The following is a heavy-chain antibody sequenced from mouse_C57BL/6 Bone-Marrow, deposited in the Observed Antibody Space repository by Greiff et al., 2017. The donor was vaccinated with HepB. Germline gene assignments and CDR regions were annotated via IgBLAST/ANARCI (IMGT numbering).Heavy chain of an antibody. D-gene: IGHD1-1*01. J-gene: IGHJ2*01. V-gene: IGHV1-54*02. Sequence: QVQLQQSGAELVRPGTSVKVSCKASGYAFTNYLIEWVKQRPGQGLEWIGVINPGSGGTNYNEKFKGKATLTADTSSNTAYLQLSSLTSEDTAVYYCTTPITTVVATNYWGQGTTLTVSS. CDR1: GYAFTNYL. CDR2: INPGSGGT. CDR3: TTPITTVVATNY.